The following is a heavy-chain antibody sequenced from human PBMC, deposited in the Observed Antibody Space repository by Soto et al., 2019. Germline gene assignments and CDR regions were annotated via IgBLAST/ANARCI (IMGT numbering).Heavy chain of an antibody. CDR2: CSTNSDYR. CDR1: GYRFTTYR. V-gene: IGHV1-18*04. J-gene: IGHJ5*02. CDR3: AREDGYCNTSCCSNWFDP. D-gene: IGHD2-2*03. Sequence: ASVKVSCKASGYRFTTYRITWVRQAPGQGLEWMGSCSTNSDYRKYAQKFQDRVTMTTDASTTTAYMELRSLRSDDTAVYFCAREDGYCNTSCCSNWFDPWGQGSLVTVSS.